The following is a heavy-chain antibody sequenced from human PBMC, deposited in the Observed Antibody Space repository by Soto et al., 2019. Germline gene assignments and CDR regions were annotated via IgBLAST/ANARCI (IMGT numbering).Heavy chain of an antibody. CDR1: GGTFSSYT. CDR2: IIPILGIA. CDR3: ALIAARPPYCYYYYMDV. J-gene: IGHJ6*03. D-gene: IGHD6-6*01. V-gene: IGHV1-69*02. Sequence: QVQLVQSGAEVKKPGSSVKVSCKASGGTFSSYTISWVRQAPGQGLEWMGRIIPILGIANYAQKFQGRVTTTADKSTSTAYMELSSLRSEDTAVYYCALIAARPPYCYYYYMDVWGKGTTVTVSS.